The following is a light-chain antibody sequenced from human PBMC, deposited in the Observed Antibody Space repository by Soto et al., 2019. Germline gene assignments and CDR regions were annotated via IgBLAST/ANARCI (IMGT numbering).Light chain of an antibody. J-gene: IGKJ1*01. V-gene: IGKV3-15*01. Sequence: EIVMTQSPATLSVSPGERATLSCRASQSVSSNLAWYQQKPGQAPRLLIYGASTRATGIPARFSGSGSGTEVTLTISSLQSQDFAVYYCQQYNNWLGAFGQGTKV. CDR3: QQYNNWLGA. CDR2: GAS. CDR1: QSVSSN.